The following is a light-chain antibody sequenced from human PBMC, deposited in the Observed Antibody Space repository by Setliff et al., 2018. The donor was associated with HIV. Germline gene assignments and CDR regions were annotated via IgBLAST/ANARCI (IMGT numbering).Light chain of an antibody. CDR3: CSYVGGNTFYG. CDR1: SSDIGSYNL. CDR2: EVT. Sequence: QSALTQPASVSGSPGQSITISCTGASSDIGSYNLVSWYQQHPGKVPKLMIYEVTKRPSGVSNRFSGSKSGNTASLTISGLQAEDEADYYCCSYVGGNTFYGFGTGTRSPS. J-gene: IGLJ1*01. V-gene: IGLV2-23*02.